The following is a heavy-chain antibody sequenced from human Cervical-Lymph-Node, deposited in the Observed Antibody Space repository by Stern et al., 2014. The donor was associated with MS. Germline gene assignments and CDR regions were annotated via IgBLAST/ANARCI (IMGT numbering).Heavy chain of an antibody. J-gene: IGHJ4*02. CDR1: GSTFTHYG. CDR3: ARDDGYIPDY. D-gene: IGHD5-24*01. Sequence: VQLVESGAAVKKPGASVKVSCKASGSTFTHYGISWGRQAPGPGLELTGGIIAYNGNTKYAQTLQGRDTITTETSTYTAYMDLRSLRSDDTAVYYCARDDGYIPDYWGQGTLVTVSS. CDR2: IIAYNGNT. V-gene: IGHV1-18*04.